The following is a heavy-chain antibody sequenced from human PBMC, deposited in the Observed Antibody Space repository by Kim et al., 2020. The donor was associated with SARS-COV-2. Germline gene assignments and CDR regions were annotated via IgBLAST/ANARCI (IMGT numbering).Heavy chain of an antibody. CDR3: ENSMLYGVISAFDL. CDR1: GHTFSSYA. Sequence: ASVKVSCKASGHTFSSYAMNWVRQAPGQGLEWMGWINTNTEKPTYAQGFTGRFVFSLDTSVSTTYLQISSLKPEDTAVYYCENSMLYGVISAFDLWGQGTMVTVSS. J-gene: IGHJ3*01. D-gene: IGHD3-16*02. V-gene: IGHV7-4-1*02. CDR2: INTNTEKP.